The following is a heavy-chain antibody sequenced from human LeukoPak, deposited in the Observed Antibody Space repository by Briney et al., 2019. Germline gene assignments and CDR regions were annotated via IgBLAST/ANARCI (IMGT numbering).Heavy chain of an antibody. CDR3: ARHSAAGRSKAFDY. V-gene: IGHV4-59*08. Sequence: SETLSLTCTVSGGSISSYYWSWIRQPPGKGLEWIGYIYYGGSTNYNPSLKSRVTISVDTSKNQFSLKLSSVTAADTAVYYCARHSAAGRSKAFDYWGQGTLVTVSS. J-gene: IGHJ4*02. D-gene: IGHD6-13*01. CDR2: IYYGGST. CDR1: GGSISSYY.